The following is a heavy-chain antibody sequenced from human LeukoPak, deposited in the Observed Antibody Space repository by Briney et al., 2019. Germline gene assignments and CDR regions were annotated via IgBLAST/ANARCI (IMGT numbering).Heavy chain of an antibody. CDR1: GASVGSAGYY. Sequence: SETLSLTCTVSGASVGSAGYYWSWIRQPPGGGLEWIGYIYYIRNTNYIPSLKSRVTMSLDPSKNQFSLKLNSVTAADTAVYYCARTQSQSGSYRYYFGYWGQGTLVTVSS. D-gene: IGHD3-16*02. CDR3: ARTQSQSGSYRYYFGY. CDR2: IYYIRNT. J-gene: IGHJ4*02. V-gene: IGHV4-61*08.